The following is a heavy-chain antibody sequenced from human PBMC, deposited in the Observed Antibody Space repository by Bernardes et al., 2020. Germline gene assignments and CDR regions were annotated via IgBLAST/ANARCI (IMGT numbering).Heavy chain of an antibody. D-gene: IGHD3-3*01. J-gene: IGHJ4*02. CDR3: ALVSRITIFGAY. CDR1: GFSLSTSGVG. V-gene: IGHV2-5*01. CDR2: IYWNDDK. Sequence: SGPTLVKPTQTLTLTCTFSGFSLSTSGVGVGWIRQPPGKALEWLALIYWNDDKRYSPSLKSRLTITKDTSKNQVVLTMTNMDPVDTATYYCALVSRITIFGAYWGQGTLVTVSS.